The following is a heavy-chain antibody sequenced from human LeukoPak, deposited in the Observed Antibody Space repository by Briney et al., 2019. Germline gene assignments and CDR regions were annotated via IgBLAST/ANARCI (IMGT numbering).Heavy chain of an antibody. CDR2: IIPIFGTA. D-gene: IGHD5-18*01. CDR3: ARRNTAMALCY. J-gene: IGHJ4*02. CDR1: GGTFSSYA. V-gene: IGHV1-69*05. Sequence: SVKVSCKASGGTFSSYAISWVRQAPGQGLEWMGGIIPIFGTANYAQKFRGGVTITTDESTSTAYMELSSLRSEDTVVYYCARRNTAMALCYWGQGTLATVSS.